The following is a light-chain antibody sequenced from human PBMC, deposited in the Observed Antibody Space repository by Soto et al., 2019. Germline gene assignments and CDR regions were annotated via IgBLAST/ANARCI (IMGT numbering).Light chain of an antibody. CDR1: SSDVGNYNY. V-gene: IGLV2-14*01. Sequence: QSVLTQPASVSGSPGQSITISCTGTSSDVGNYNYVSWYQQHPGKAPKLMIYDVSNRPSGVSNRFSGSKSGNTASLTISGLQAEDEADYYCSSYRSSTVVFGGGTQLTVL. CDR2: DVS. J-gene: IGLJ2*01. CDR3: SSYRSSTVV.